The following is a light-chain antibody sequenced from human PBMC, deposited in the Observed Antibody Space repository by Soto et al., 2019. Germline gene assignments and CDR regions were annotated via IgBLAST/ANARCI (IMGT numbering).Light chain of an antibody. J-gene: IGKJ5*01. V-gene: IGKV3-11*01. Sequence: PGERPTLSCRASQSVSSYLAWYQQKPGQAPRLLIYDASNRDTGIPPRFSGSGSGKDFTLTISSLEPEDFAVYYCQQRSNWPPITFGQGTRLETK. CDR1: QSVSSY. CDR3: QQRSNWPPIT. CDR2: DAS.